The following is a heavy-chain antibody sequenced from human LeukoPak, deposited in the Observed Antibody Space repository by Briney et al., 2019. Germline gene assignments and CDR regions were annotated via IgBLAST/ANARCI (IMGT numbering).Heavy chain of an antibody. CDR1: GDSIRSYY. CDR3: ARLGALHDAFDV. J-gene: IGHJ3*01. Sequence: SETLYLTCTVSGDSIRSYYWSWIRQPPGKGLEWIGNIHYSGSTKYNPSLKSRVTISVDTSKNQFSLRVTSLTASDTAVYYCARLGALHDAFDVWGQGTLVTVSS. D-gene: IGHD3-16*01. V-gene: IGHV4-59*12. CDR2: IHYSGST.